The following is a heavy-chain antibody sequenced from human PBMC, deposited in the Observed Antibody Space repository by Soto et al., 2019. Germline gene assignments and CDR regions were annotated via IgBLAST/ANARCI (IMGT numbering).Heavy chain of an antibody. V-gene: IGHV3-23*01. J-gene: IGHJ4*02. CDR1: GFTFSGYA. CDR3: HFGSGSFDY. D-gene: IGHD3-10*01. Sequence: GSLRLSCAASGFTFSGYAMSWVRQAPGKGLEWVSATSGSGGSTYYADSVKGRFTISRDNSKNTLYLQMNSLRAEDTAIYYCHFGSGSFDYWGQGTLVTVSS. CDR2: TSGSGGST.